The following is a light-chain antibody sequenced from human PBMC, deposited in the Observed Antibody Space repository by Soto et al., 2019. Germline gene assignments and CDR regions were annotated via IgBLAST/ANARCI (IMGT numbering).Light chain of an antibody. CDR2: EVS. CDR1: SSDIGAYNY. J-gene: IGLJ3*02. V-gene: IGLV2-8*01. Sequence: QSVLTQPPSASGSPGQSVTISCTGTSSDIGAYNYASWYQQHPGKAPKLMIHEVSKRPSGVPDRFSGSKSGNTASLTVSGLQAEDEADYYCSSYAGSNDRWVFGGGTKLTVL. CDR3: SSYAGSNDRWV.